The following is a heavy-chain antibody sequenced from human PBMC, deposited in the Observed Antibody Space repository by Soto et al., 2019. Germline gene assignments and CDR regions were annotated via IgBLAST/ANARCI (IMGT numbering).Heavy chain of an antibody. CDR3: ARGGGTTGTTRFVY. Sequence: SETLSLTCAVSGGSISSGGYSWSWIRQPPGKGLEWIGYIYHSGSTYYNPSLKSRVTISVDRSKNQFSLKLSSVTAADTAVYYCARGGGTTGTTRFVYWGQGXLVTVSS. J-gene: IGHJ4*02. CDR2: IYHSGST. V-gene: IGHV4-30-2*01. CDR1: GGSISSGGYS. D-gene: IGHD1-1*01.